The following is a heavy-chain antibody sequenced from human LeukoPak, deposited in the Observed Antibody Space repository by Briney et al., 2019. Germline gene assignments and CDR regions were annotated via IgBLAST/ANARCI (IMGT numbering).Heavy chain of an antibody. D-gene: IGHD5-12*01. J-gene: IGHJ5*02. Sequence: GGSLRLSCAASGFTFNTYAMSWVRQAPRKGLEWVSAISDSGGSAYYADSVKGRFTISRDNSKNTLYLQMNSLRAEDTAVYYCAKPPGLRRLDPWGQGTLVTVSS. V-gene: IGHV3-23*01. CDR1: GFTFNTYA. CDR2: ISDSGGSA. CDR3: AKPPGLRRLDP.